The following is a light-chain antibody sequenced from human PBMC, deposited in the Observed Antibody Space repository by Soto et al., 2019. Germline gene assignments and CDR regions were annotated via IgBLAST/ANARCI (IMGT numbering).Light chain of an antibody. V-gene: IGKV4-1*01. CDR1: QSLLSSSNSRNH. Sequence: IVMTQSPESLAVSLGERATIICKSSQSLLSSSNSRNHLAWYQQKPGQPPTLLIYWATTRESGVPDRFSGSGSGTEFALTISSLQADDVAVYYCQQSYGAPFAFGPGTKVDI. J-gene: IGKJ3*01. CDR2: WAT. CDR3: QQSYGAPFA.